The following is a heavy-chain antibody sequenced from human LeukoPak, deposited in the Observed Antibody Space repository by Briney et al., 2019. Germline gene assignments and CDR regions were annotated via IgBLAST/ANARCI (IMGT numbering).Heavy chain of an antibody. CDR1: GFTFSSYG. Sequence: GGSLRLSCAASGFTFSSYGMHWVRQAPGKGLEWVAVIWYDGSNKYYADSVKGRFTISRDNSKNTLYLQMSSLRAEDTAVYYCARGPYSSSWEEYFQHWGQGTLVTVSS. D-gene: IGHD6-13*01. V-gene: IGHV3-33*01. J-gene: IGHJ1*01. CDR3: ARGPYSSSWEEYFQH. CDR2: IWYDGSNK.